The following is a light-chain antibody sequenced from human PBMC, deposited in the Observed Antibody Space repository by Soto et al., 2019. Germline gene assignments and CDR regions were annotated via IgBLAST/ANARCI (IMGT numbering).Light chain of an antibody. V-gene: IGKV3-20*01. CDR3: QRYGSSLFT. Sequence: EIVLTQSPATLSLSPGERATLSCRASQSVSSSYLAWYQQKPGQAPRLLIYGASSRATGIPDRFSGSGSGTDFTLTISRLEPEDFAVYYCQRYGSSLFTFGPGTKVDIK. CDR1: QSVSSSY. J-gene: IGKJ3*01. CDR2: GAS.